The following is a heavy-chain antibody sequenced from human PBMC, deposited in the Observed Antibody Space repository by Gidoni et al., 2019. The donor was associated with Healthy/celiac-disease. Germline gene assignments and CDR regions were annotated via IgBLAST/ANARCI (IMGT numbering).Heavy chain of an antibody. CDR2: IKSKTDGGTT. CDR1: GFTFSNAG. J-gene: IGHJ4*02. V-gene: IGHV3-15*01. Sequence: EVQLVESGGGLVKHGGSLRLSCAASGFTFSNAGMSWVRQAPGKGLEWVGRIKSKTDGGTTDYAAPVKGRFTISRDDSKNTLYLQMNSLKTEDTAVYYCTTDLSGDSGSYFFDYWGQGTLVTVSS. D-gene: IGHD1-26*01. CDR3: TTDLSGDSGSYFFDY.